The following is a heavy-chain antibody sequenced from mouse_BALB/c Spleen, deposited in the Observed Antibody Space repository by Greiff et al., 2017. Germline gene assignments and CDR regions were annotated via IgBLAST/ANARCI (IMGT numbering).Heavy chain of an antibody. Sequence: QVTLKVSGPGILQPSQTLSLTCSFSGFSLSTSGMGVSWIRQPSGKGLEWLAHIYWDDDKRYNPSLKSRLTISKDTSSNQVFLKITSVDTADTATYYCAALYYGSAWFAYWGQGTLVTVSA. J-gene: IGHJ3*01. CDR2: IYWDDDK. V-gene: IGHV8-12*01. CDR1: GFSLSTSGMG. CDR3: AALYYGSAWFAY. D-gene: IGHD1-1*01.